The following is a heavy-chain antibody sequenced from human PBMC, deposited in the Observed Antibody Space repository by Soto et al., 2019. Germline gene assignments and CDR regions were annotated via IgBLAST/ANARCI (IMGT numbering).Heavy chain of an antibody. D-gene: IGHD4-17*01. Sequence: PSETLSLTCTVSGGSISSYYWSWIRQPPGRGLEWIGYIYYSGSTNYNPSLKSRDTISVDTSKNQFSLKLSSVTAADTAVYYCARRYGDYFDFWGQGTLVTVS. CDR3: ARRYGDYFDF. CDR2: IYYSGST. J-gene: IGHJ4*02. CDR1: GGSISSYY. V-gene: IGHV4-59*08.